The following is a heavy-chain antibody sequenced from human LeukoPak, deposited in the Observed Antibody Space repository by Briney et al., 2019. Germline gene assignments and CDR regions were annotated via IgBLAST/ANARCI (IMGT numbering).Heavy chain of an antibody. J-gene: IGHJ5*02. CDR2: ISGSGGST. CDR3: SLRGVNIVPFQFDP. Sequence: GGSLRLSCAASGFTFSSYAMSWVRQAPGKGLEWVSAISGSGGSTYYADSVKGRFTISRDNSKNTLYLQMNSLRAEDTAVYYCSLRGVNIVPFQFDPWGQGTLVTVSS. V-gene: IGHV3-23*01. CDR1: GFTFSSYA. D-gene: IGHD2/OR15-2a*01.